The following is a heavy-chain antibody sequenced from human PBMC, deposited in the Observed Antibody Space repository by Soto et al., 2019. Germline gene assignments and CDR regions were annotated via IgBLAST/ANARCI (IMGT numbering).Heavy chain of an antibody. CDR1: GFTFSSYG. CDR2: ISYDGSNK. V-gene: IGHV3-30*18. CDR3: AKYDILPY. D-gene: IGHD3-9*01. Sequence: GGSLRLSCAASGFTFSSYGMHWVRQAPGKRLEWVAVISYDGSNKYYADSVKGRFTISRDNSKNTLYLQMNSLRAEDTAVYYCAKYDILPYWGQGTLVTV. J-gene: IGHJ4*02.